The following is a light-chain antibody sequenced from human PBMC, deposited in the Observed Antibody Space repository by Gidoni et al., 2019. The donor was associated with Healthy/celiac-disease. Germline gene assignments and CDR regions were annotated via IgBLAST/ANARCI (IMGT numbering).Light chain of an antibody. V-gene: IGKV1-5*03. J-gene: IGKJ1*01. Sequence: DIQMTQSPSTLSASVGDRVTITCRASQSISSWLAWYQQKPGKAPKLLIYKASSLESGVPSRFSGSGSGTEFTLPISSLQPDDFATYYCQQYNSYSPWTFGQXTKVEIK. CDR3: QQYNSYSPWT. CDR2: KAS. CDR1: QSISSW.